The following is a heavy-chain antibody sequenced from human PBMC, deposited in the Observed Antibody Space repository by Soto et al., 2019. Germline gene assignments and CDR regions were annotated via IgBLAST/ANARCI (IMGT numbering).Heavy chain of an antibody. CDR1: RFTFSSYA. CDR2: ISYDGSNK. CDR3: ARDLNYDFWSGYNYYCGMDV. Sequence: PGGSLRLSCAASRFTFSSYAMHWVRQAPGKGLEWVAVISYDGSNKYYADSVKGRFTISRDNSKNTLYLQMNSLRAEDTAVYYCARDLNYDFWSGYNYYCGMDVWGQGTTVTVSS. V-gene: IGHV3-30-3*01. D-gene: IGHD3-3*01. J-gene: IGHJ6*02.